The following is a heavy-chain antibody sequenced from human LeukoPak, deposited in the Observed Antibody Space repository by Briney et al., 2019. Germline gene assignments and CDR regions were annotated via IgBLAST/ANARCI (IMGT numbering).Heavy chain of an antibody. Sequence: SVKVSCKASGFIFSSSTMQWVRQPRGQRLEWIGWIVVGSGNTNYAQKFQERLTITRDMSTSTAYMELSSLRSEDTAVYYCAAALGLGTYHVGYGLAEEDCWGQGTLVTVSS. CDR3: AAALGLGTYHVGYGLAEEDC. CDR1: GFIFSSST. D-gene: IGHD7-27*01. V-gene: IGHV1-58*02. J-gene: IGHJ4*02. CDR2: IVVGSGNT.